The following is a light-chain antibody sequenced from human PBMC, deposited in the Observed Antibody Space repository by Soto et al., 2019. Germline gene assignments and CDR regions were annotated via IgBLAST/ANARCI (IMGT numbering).Light chain of an antibody. CDR1: QSISSN. Sequence: EIVMTQSPATLSVSPGERATLSCRASQSISSNLAWYRQKPGQAPRLLINGASTRATGIPDRFSGSGSGTDFTLTISRLEPEDFAVYYCQQYGSSPTFGQGTKVDIK. J-gene: IGKJ1*01. CDR3: QQYGSSPT. V-gene: IGKV3-20*01. CDR2: GAS.